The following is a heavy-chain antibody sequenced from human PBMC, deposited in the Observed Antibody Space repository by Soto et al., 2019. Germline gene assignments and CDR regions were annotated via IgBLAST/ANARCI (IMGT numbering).Heavy chain of an antibody. J-gene: IGHJ6*02. CDR1: GYTFTRDG. D-gene: IGHD2-8*01. CDR3: AKNGQPPYYYYGLDV. CDR2: ISGYNGDT. V-gene: IGHV1-18*01. Sequence: QGHLVQSGAEVKKPGASVKVSCKASGYTFTRDGISWVRQAPGQGLEWMGWISGYNGDTNYAQNLQGRVTMTIDTSTITAYMELRSLTSDDTAVYYCAKNGQPPYYYYGLDVWGQGTTVTVSS.